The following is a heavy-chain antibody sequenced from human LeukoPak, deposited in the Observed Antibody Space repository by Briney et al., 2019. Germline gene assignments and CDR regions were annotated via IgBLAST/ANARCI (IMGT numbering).Heavy chain of an antibody. CDR2: ISSSSSYI. CDR1: GFTFSSYS. V-gene: IGHV3-21*01. CDR3: ARDTVGGYYDSSGYFEFDY. D-gene: IGHD3-22*01. Sequence: PGGSLRLSCAASGFTFSSYSMNWVRQAPGKGLEWVSSISSSSSYIYYADSVKGRFTISRDNAKNSLYLQMNSLRAEDTAVYYCARDTVGGYYDSSGYFEFDYWGQGTLVTVSS. J-gene: IGHJ4*02.